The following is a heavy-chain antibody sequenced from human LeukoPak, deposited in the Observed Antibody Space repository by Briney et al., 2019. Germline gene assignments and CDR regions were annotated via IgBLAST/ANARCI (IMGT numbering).Heavy chain of an antibody. CDR3: ARVYSSSWAYFDY. Sequence: GGSLRLSCAASGFTFSSYGMHWVRQAPGKGLEWVAFIRYDGSNKYYADSVKGRFTISRDNAKNSLYLQMNSLRAEDTAVYHCARVYSSSWAYFDYWGQGTLVTVSS. CDR2: IRYDGSNK. CDR1: GFTFSSYG. V-gene: IGHV3-30*02. J-gene: IGHJ4*02. D-gene: IGHD6-13*01.